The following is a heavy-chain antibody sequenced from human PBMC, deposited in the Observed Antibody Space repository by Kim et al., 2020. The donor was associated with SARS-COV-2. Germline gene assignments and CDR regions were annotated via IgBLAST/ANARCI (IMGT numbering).Heavy chain of an antibody. D-gene: IGHD6-19*01. CDR2: INHSGST. CDR3: ARGRSSGWYTLRFDY. J-gene: IGHJ4*02. CDR1: GGSFSGYY. Sequence: SETLSLTCAVYGGSFSGYYWSWIRQPPGKGLEWIGEINHSGSTNYNPSLKSRVTISVDTSKNQFSLKLSSVTAADTAVYYCARGRSSGWYTLRFDYWGQGTLVTVSS. V-gene: IGHV4-34*01.